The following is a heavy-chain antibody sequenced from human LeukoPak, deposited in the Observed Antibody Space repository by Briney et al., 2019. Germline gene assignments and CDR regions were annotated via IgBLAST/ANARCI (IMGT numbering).Heavy chain of an antibody. Sequence: PGGSLRLSCAASGFTFSSYAMSWVRQAPGKGLEWVSTISGSGGSTYYADSVKGRFTISRDNSKNTLYLQMNSLRGEDTAVYWCAKDPINWGSIYFDCWGQGTLVTVSS. D-gene: IGHD7-27*01. J-gene: IGHJ4*02. CDR2: ISGSGGST. CDR1: GFTFSSYA. V-gene: IGHV3-23*01. CDR3: AKDPINWGSIYFDC.